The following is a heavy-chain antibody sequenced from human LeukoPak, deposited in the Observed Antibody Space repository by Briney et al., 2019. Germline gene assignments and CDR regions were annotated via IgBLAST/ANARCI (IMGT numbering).Heavy chain of an antibody. V-gene: IGHV3-23*01. CDR1: GFTFSSYA. CDR3: AKEDRYGAKDY. Sequence: GGSLRLSCAASGFTFSSYAMSWVRQAPGKGLEWVPAISGSGARTYYADSVKGRFIISRDNSKNTLYLQMNSLRAEDTAVYYCAKEDRYGAKDYWGQGTLVTVSS. D-gene: IGHD4-17*01. J-gene: IGHJ4*02. CDR2: ISGSGART.